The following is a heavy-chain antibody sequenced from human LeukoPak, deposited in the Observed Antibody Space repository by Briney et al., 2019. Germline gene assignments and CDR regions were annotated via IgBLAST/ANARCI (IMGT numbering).Heavy chain of an antibody. V-gene: IGHV3-49*03. Sequence: PGGSLRLSCTASGFSFGDYAMGWFRQPPGKGLEWVGFIRGKVRGGTAEYAASVEGRFIISRDDSKSIAYLQLNSLKIEDTAVYYCTRDHLTGYYYYGMDVWGQGTTVTVSS. CDR2: IRGKVRGGTA. CDR1: GFSFGDYA. J-gene: IGHJ6*02. CDR3: TRDHLTGYYYYGMDV.